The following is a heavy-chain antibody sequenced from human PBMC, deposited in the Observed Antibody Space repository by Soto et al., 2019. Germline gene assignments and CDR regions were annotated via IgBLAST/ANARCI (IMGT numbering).Heavy chain of an antibody. D-gene: IGHD3-22*01. CDR3: AKSYDYYDSSGPLSDFDY. V-gene: IGHV3-23*01. J-gene: IGHJ4*02. CDR1: GFTFSSYA. Sequence: GGSLRLSCAASGFTFSSYAMSWVRQAPGKGLEWVSAISGSGGSTYYADSVKGRFTISRDNSKNKLYLQMNSLRAEDTAVYYCAKSYDYYDSSGPLSDFDYWGQGTLVTVSS. CDR2: ISGSGGST.